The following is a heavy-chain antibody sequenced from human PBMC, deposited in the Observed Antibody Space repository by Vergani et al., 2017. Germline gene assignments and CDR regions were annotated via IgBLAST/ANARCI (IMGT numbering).Heavy chain of an antibody. CDR2: ISSSGSTI. J-gene: IGHJ6*02. CDR1: GFTFSDYY. CDR3: AIGDLMTTVTRWGMDV. V-gene: IGHV3-11*01. Sequence: VQLLESGGGLVQPGGSLRLSCAASGFTFSDYYMSWIRQAPGKGLEWVSYISSSGSTIYYADSVKGRFTISRDNAKNSLYLQMNSLRAEDTAVYYCAIGDLMTTVTRWGMDVWGQGTTVTVSS. D-gene: IGHD4-17*01.